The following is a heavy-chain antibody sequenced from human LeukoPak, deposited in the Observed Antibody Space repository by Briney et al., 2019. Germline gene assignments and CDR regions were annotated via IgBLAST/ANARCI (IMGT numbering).Heavy chain of an antibody. Sequence: GGSLRLSCAASGFTFSSYSMNWVRQAPGKGLEWVSSISSSSSYIYYADSVKGRFTISRDYTKNSLYLQMNSLRAEDTAVYYCARDLDPYSSSWYLGYWGQGTLVTVSS. V-gene: IGHV3-21*01. D-gene: IGHD6-13*01. CDR2: ISSSSSYI. CDR1: GFTFSSYS. J-gene: IGHJ4*02. CDR3: ARDLDPYSSSWYLGY.